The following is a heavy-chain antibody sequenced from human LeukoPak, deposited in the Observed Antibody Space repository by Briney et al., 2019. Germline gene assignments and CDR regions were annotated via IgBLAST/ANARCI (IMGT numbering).Heavy chain of an antibody. CDR1: GGSISSYY. CDR2: IYYSGST. D-gene: IGHD6-19*01. Sequence: SETLSLTCTVSGGSISSYYWSWIRQPPGKGLEWIGYIYYSGSTNYNPSLKSRVTISVDTSKNQFSLKLSSVTAVDTAAYYCARESPGYSSGWYWTNYYYYGMDVWGQGTTVTVSS. J-gene: IGHJ6*02. CDR3: ARESPGYSSGWYWTNYYYYGMDV. V-gene: IGHV4-59*01.